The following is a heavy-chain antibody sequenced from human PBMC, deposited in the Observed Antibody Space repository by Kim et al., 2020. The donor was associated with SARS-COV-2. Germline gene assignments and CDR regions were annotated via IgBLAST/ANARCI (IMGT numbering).Heavy chain of an antibody. CDR1: GGSISSYY. CDR3: ARGRPAAIRGRYCYFDL. V-gene: IGHV4-4*07. D-gene: IGHD2-2*02. Sequence: SETLSLTCTVSGGSISSYYWSWIRQPAGKGLEWIGRIYTSGSTNYNPALKSRVPMTVDTSTNQFSLKLSSVTAADTAVYYFARGRPAAIRGRYCYFDLWGRGTLVTVSS. J-gene: IGHJ2*01. CDR2: IYTSGST.